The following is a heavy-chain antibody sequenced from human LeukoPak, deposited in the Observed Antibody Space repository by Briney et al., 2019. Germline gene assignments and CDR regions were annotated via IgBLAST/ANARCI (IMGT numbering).Heavy chain of an antibody. V-gene: IGHV3-7*01. D-gene: IGHD6-13*01. CDR1: GFTFSDYW. CDR3: KSGGAAPGSFDN. Sequence: GGSLRLSCAASGFTFSDYWMRWMRQAPGKGLEWVANIKYDGDEEYYVDSVKGRFTISRDNAKNSLYLQLNSLRVEDTAVYYCKSGGAAPGSFDNWGQGTLVTVSP. CDR2: IKYDGDEE. J-gene: IGHJ4*02.